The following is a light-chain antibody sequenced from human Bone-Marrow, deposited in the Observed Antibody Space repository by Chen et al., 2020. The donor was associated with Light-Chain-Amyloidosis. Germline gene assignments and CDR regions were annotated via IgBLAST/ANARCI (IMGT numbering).Light chain of an antibody. J-gene: IGLJ3*02. CDR2: EDD. CDR3: QSYQGSSQGV. CDR1: SGSIANNY. V-gene: IGLV6-57*01. Sequence: NFMLTQPHSVSESPGKTVIISCTRSSGSIANNYVQRYQQRPGSSPTTVIYEDDQRPSGVPDRFSGSIDRSSNSASLTISGLKTEDEADYYCQSYQGSSQGVFGGGTKLTVL.